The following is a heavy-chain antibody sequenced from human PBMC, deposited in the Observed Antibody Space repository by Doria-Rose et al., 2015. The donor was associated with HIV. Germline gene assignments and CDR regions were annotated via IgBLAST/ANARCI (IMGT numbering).Heavy chain of an antibody. CDR2: IFSDDER. V-gene: IGHV2-26*01. Sequence: QVTLKESGPVLVKPTETLTLTCTVSGVSLSSPGMGVSWIRQPPGKALEWLANIFSDDERSYKTSLKSRLTISRVTSKSQVVLTMTDMDPVDTATYYCARIKSSRWYHKYYFDFWGQGTLVIVSP. J-gene: IGHJ4*02. CDR3: ARIKSSRWYHKYYFDF. D-gene: IGHD6-13*01. CDR1: GVSLSSPGMG.